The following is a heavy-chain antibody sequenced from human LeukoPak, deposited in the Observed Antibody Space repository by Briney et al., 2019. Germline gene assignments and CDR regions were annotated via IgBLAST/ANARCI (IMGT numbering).Heavy chain of an antibody. CDR1: GFTFSSYA. CDR2: ISYDGSNK. V-gene: IGHV3-30-3*01. CDR3: ARAGTGVLWFGEPY. D-gene: IGHD3-10*01. Sequence: GGSLRLSCAASGFTFSSYAMHWVRQAPGKGLEWVAVISYDGSNKYYADYVKGRFTISRDNSKNTLYLQMNSLRAEDTAVYYCARAGTGVLWFGEPYWGQGTLVTVSS. J-gene: IGHJ4*02.